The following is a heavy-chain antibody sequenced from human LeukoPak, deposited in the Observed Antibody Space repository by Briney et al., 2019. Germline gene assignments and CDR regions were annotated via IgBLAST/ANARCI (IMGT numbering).Heavy chain of an antibody. CDR2: IRYHGSDK. V-gene: IGHV3-30*02. CDR1: GFTFSGSG. J-gene: IGHJ4*02. Sequence: GGSLRLSCAASGFTFSGSGMHWVRQAPGKGLEWVAFIRYHGSDKFYADSVKGRFTISRDNSKNTLYLQMNSLRVEDTAVYYCAKTVVGYSNYDYFDYWGQGTLVTVSS. D-gene: IGHD4-11*01. CDR3: AKTVVGYSNYDYFDY.